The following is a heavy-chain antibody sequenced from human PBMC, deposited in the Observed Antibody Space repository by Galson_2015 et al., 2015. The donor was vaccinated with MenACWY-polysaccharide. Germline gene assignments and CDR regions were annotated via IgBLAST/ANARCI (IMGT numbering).Heavy chain of an antibody. J-gene: IGHJ4*02. D-gene: IGHD5-24*01. Sequence: SLRLSCAASAFNFNNYGMHWVRQAPGLGLEWVAFIRNDGSKKYYGDSVKGRFTISRDNSKNMLYLEMNSLRVDDTAVYYCAKDRVPGEGDGDYWGQGALVTVSS. CDR2: IRNDGSKK. V-gene: IGHV3-30*02. CDR1: AFNFNNYG. CDR3: AKDRVPGEGDGDY.